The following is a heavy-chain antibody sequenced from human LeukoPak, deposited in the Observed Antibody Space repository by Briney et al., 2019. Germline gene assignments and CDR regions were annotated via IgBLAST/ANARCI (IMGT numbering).Heavy chain of an antibody. Sequence: PSETPSLTCTVSGGSISSYYWSWIRQPPGKGLEWIGYIYYSGSTNYNPSLKSRVTISVDTSKNQFSLKLSSVTAADTAVYYCARYIAAAGTRNYYYYYMDVWGKGTTVTVSS. V-gene: IGHV4-59*01. D-gene: IGHD6-13*01. CDR2: IYYSGST. CDR1: GGSISSYY. J-gene: IGHJ6*03. CDR3: ARYIAAAGTRNYYYYYMDV.